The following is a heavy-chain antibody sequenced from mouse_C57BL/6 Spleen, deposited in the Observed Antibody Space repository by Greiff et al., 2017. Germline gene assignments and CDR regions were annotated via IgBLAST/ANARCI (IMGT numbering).Heavy chain of an antibody. CDR2: ISDGGSYT. V-gene: IGHV5-4*01. J-gene: IGHJ3*01. CDR1: GFTFSSYA. CDR3: ARDGYGSWFAY. Sequence: EVQGVESGGGLVKPGGSLKLSCAASGFTFSSYAMSWVRQTPEKRLEWVATISDGGSYTYYPDNVKGRFTISRDNAKNNLYLQMSHLKSEDTAMYYCARDGYGSWFAYWGQGTLVTVSA. D-gene: IGHD1-1*01.